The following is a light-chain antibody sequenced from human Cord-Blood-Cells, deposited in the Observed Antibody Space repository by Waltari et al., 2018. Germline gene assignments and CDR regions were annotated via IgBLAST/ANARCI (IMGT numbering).Light chain of an antibody. CDR3: QQFNSYPIT. V-gene: IGKV1-13*02. Sequence: ATQLTQSPSSLSASVGDRVTITCRASQCSSSALAWYQQKPGKAPNLLIYDASSLERGVPSRCGGSGSGTEFTLTISSLQSEDFATYYCQQFNSYPITFGQGTRLEIK. CDR1: QCSSSA. J-gene: IGKJ5*01. CDR2: DAS.